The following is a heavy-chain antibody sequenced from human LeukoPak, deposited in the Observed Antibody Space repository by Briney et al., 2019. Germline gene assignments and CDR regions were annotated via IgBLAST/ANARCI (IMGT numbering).Heavy chain of an antibody. J-gene: IGHJ5*02. D-gene: IGHD3-22*01. CDR3: ARAGPPYYYDSSGYLNWFDP. CDR2: IYYSGST. CDR1: GGSISSYY. Sequence: KASETLSLTCTVSGGSISSYYWSWIRQPPGKGLEWIGYIYYSGSTNYNPSLKSRVTISVDTSKNQFSLKLSSVTAADTAVYYCARAGPPYYYDSSGYLNWFDPWGQGTLVTVSS. V-gene: IGHV4-59*01.